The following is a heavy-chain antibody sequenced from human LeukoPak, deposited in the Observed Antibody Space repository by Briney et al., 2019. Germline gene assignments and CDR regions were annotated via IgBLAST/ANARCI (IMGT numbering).Heavy chain of an antibody. CDR3: VRDVSSGWAFDY. CDR1: GFTFDDYG. D-gene: IGHD6-19*01. V-gene: IGHV3-7*01. J-gene: IGHJ4*01. Sequence: GGSLRLSCAASGFTFDDYGMSWIRQLPGQGLEWVANVNQDGTQKYYVDSVKGRFTNSRDNARNLLYLQMNSLRAEDTAVYYCVRDVSSGWAFDYWGHGTLVTVSS. CDR2: VNQDGTQK.